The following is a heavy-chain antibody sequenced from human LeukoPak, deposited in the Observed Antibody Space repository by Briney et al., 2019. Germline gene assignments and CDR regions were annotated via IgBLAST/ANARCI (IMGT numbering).Heavy chain of an antibody. CDR3: AKGPPYYDILTGYSSY. CDR1: GFTFSSYS. CDR2: ISGSGGST. J-gene: IGHJ4*02. Sequence: PGGSLRLSCAASGFTFSSYSMNWVRQAPGKGLEWVSAISGSGGSTYYADSVKGRFTISRDNSKNTLYLQMNSLRAEDTAVYYCAKGPPYYDILTGYSSYWGQGTLVTVSS. D-gene: IGHD3-9*01. V-gene: IGHV3-23*01.